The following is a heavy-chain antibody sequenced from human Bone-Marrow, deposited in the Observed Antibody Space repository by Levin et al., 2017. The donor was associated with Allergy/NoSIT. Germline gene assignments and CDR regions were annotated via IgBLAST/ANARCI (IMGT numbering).Heavy chain of an antibody. D-gene: IGHD3-10*01. J-gene: IGHJ4*02. CDR3: ARDSDAYASGSPY. Sequence: SVKVSCKASGGTFGSSSISWVRQAPGQGLEWMARIIPILNKSNYAQTFQGRVTITADKSTSTAYMELSSLRSEDTAIYYCARDSDAYASGSPYWGQGTLVTVSS. V-gene: IGHV1-69*04. CDR1: GGTFGSSS. CDR2: IIPILNKS.